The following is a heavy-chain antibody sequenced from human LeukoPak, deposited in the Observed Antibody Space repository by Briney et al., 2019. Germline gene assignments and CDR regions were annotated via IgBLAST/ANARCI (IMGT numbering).Heavy chain of an antibody. V-gene: IGHV1-8*01. Sequence: ASVKVSCKASGYTFTSYDINWVRQATGQGLEWMGWMNPNSGNTGYAQKFQGRVTMTRNTSISTAYMELSSLRSEDTAVYYCARGSGRIVVVPAANGYYYMDVWGKGTTVTVSS. J-gene: IGHJ6*03. CDR2: MNPNSGNT. CDR3: ARGSGRIVVVPAANGYYYMDV. D-gene: IGHD2-2*01. CDR1: GYTFTSYD.